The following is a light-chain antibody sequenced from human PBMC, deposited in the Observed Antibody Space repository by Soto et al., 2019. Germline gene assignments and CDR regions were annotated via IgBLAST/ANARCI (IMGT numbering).Light chain of an antibody. CDR2: GAS. J-gene: IGKJ1*01. Sequence: EIVLTQSPGTLSLSPGERAPLSCRASQSVSSNYLAWYQQKPGQAPRLLIYGASTRATGIPDRFSGSGSGTDFPLTISRLEPEDLAVYYCQQNDSSPWTFGQGPRWKSN. CDR3: QQNDSSPWT. V-gene: IGKV3-20*01. CDR1: QSVSSNY.